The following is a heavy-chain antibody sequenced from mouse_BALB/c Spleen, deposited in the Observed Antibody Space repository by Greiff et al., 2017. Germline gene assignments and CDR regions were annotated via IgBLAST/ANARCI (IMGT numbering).Heavy chain of an antibody. D-gene: IGHD1-1*01. Sequence: EVMLVESGGGLVKPGGSLKLSCAASGFTFSDYYMYWVRQTPEKRLEWVATISDGGSYTYYPDSVKGRFTISRDNAKNNLYLQMSSLKSEDTAMYYCARGGSSYYFDYWGQGTTLTVSS. CDR1: GFTFSDYY. CDR2: ISDGGSYT. V-gene: IGHV5-4*02. J-gene: IGHJ2*01. CDR3: ARGGSSYYFDY.